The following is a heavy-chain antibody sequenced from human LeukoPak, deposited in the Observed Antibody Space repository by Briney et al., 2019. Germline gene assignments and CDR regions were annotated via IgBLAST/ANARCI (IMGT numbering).Heavy chain of an antibody. CDR3: AKDHHADTAMVS. D-gene: IGHD5-18*01. J-gene: IGHJ4*02. V-gene: IGHV3-23*01. CDR2: ISGRVGRT. Sequence: PGGSLRLSCAASGFTFSSYTMNWVRQAPGKGLEWVSSISGRVGRTFYADSVKGRFTISRDNSKNTLYLQMNSLRAEDTALYYCAKDHHADTAMVSWGQGTLVTVSS. CDR1: GFTFSSYT.